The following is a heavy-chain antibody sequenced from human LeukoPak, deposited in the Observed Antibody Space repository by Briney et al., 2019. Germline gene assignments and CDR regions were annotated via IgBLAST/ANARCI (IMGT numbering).Heavy chain of an antibody. Sequence: PGGSLRLSCVASGFTFGSYWMNWVRQAPGKGLEWVANIKQDGSEKYYVDSVKGRFTISRDNAKNSLYLQMNSLRAEDTAVYYCARAQDGPYYLDYWGQGTLVTVSS. V-gene: IGHV3-7*01. CDR1: GFTFGSYW. CDR2: IKQDGSEK. J-gene: IGHJ4*02. CDR3: ARAQDGPYYLDY. D-gene: IGHD2-15*01.